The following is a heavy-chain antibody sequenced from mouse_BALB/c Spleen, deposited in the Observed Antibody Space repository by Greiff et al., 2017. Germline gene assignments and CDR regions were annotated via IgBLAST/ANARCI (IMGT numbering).Heavy chain of an antibody. V-gene: IGHV3-6*02. Sequence: EVQLQQSGPGLVKPSQSLSLTCSVTGYSITSGYYWNWIRQFPGNKLEWMGYISYDGSNNYNPSLKNRISITRDTSKNQFFLKLNSVTTEDTATYYCARFYYDYDQAMDYWGQGTSVTVSS. J-gene: IGHJ4*01. CDR3: ARFYYDYDQAMDY. D-gene: IGHD2-4*01. CDR1: GYSITSGYY. CDR2: ISYDGSN.